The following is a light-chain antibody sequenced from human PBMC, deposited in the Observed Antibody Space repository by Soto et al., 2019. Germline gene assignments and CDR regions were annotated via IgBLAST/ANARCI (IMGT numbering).Light chain of an antibody. CDR1: QSVISTY. Sequence: EIVLTQSPGTLSLSPGEGATLSCRASQSVISTYLAWYQQKPGQAPRLLIYRASTRATDIPARFSGSGSGTEFTLTISSLQSEDFAVYYCQQYHNLWTFGQGTKVDIK. CDR2: RAS. CDR3: QQYHNLWT. V-gene: IGKV3-15*01. J-gene: IGKJ1*01.